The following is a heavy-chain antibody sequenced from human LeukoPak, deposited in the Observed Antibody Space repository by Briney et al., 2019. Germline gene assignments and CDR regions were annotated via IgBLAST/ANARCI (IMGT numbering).Heavy chain of an antibody. CDR3: AKGSRPGYSYGPREYYYYMDV. J-gene: IGHJ6*03. V-gene: IGHV3-21*01. CDR1: GSTFSSYS. D-gene: IGHD5-18*01. Sequence: GGSLRLSCAASGSTFSSYSMNWVRQAPGKGLEWVSSISSSSSYIYYADSVKGRFTISRDNSKNTLYLQMNSLRAEDTAVYYCAKGSRPGYSYGPREYYYYMDVWGKGTTVTVSS. CDR2: ISSSSSYI.